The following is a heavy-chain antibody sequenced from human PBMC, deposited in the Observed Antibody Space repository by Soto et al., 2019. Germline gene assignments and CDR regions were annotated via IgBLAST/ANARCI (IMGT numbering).Heavy chain of an antibody. CDR1: GGAISTDGYY. CDR2: IHFTGST. CDR3: ARSLCGGDCYIFDS. Sequence: QVQLQESGPGLVKPSQTLSLSCSVSGGAISTDGYYWNWIRQHPGKGLEWLGYIHFTGSTSYNPSIKSLHTTSVDSSKNQFSLNLTAAAAEDTAVFYCARSLCGGDCYIFDSWGQGILVTVSS. J-gene: IGHJ4*02. V-gene: IGHV4-31*01. D-gene: IGHD2-21*02.